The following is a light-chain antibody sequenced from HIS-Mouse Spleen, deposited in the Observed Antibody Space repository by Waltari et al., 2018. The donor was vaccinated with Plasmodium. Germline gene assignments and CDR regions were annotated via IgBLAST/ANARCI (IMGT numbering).Light chain of an antibody. CDR1: SSDVGGYNY. CDR3: CSYAGSYTLV. V-gene: IGLV2-11*01. Sequence: QYALTQPRSVSGSPGQSVTISYTGTSSDVGGYNYVPWYHQHPGKTPKLMIYDVSKRPSGVPDRFSGSKSGNTASLTISGLQAEDEADYYCCSYAGSYTLVFGGGTKLTVL. J-gene: IGLJ2*01. CDR2: DVS.